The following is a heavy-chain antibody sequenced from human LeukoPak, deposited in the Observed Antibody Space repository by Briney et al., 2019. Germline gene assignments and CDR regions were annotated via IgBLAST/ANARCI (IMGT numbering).Heavy chain of an antibody. J-gene: IGHJ4*02. Sequence: GGSLRLSCAASGFTFDDYAMHWVRQAPGKGLEWVSLIGGDGGTTYYADSVKGRFTISRDNSKNSLYLQMNSLRTEDTALYYCVKEPHYYDSSGYCWGQGTLVTVSS. CDR2: IGGDGGTT. V-gene: IGHV3-43*02. D-gene: IGHD3-22*01. CDR3: VKEPHYYDSSGYC. CDR1: GFTFDDYA.